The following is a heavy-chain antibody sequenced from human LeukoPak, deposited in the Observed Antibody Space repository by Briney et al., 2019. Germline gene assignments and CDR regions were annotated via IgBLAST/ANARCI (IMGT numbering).Heavy chain of an antibody. CDR3: ARGPLIAAAGTW. J-gene: IGHJ4*02. Sequence: QPGGSLRLSCAGSGFIFGSYWMSWVRQAPGKGLEWVANIKDDGSEKYYVDSVKGRFTISRDDAKNSLYLQMNSLRAEDTAVYYCARGPLIAAAGTWWGQGTLVTVSS. CDR1: GFIFGSYW. D-gene: IGHD6-13*01. V-gene: IGHV3-7*03. CDR2: IKDDGSEK.